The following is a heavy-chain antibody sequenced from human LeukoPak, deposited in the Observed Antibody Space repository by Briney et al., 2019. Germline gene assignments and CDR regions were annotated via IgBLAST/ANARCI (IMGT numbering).Heavy chain of an antibody. V-gene: IGHV4-59*01. CDR3: ARGVREMATISYFDY. CDR1: GGSISSYY. Sequence: PSETLSLTCTVSGGSISSYYWSWIRQPPGKGLEWIGYIYYSGSTNYNPSLKSRVTISVDTSKNQFSLKLSSVTAADTAVYYCARGVREMATISYFDYWGQGTLVTVSS. CDR2: IYYSGST. D-gene: IGHD5-24*01. J-gene: IGHJ4*02.